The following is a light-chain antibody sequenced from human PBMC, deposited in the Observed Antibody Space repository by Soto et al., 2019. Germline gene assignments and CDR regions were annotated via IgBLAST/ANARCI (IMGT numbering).Light chain of an antibody. J-gene: IGKJ5*01. CDR2: STS. V-gene: IGKV3-20*01. CDR3: QQFDSSPPST. CDR1: QSVSSNY. Sequence: EIVLTQSPGTLSLSPGERATLSCRASQSVSSNYLAWYQQKPGQAPRLLIYSTSSRATGIPDRFSGSGSGTDFTLTISRLEPEDFAVYYCQQFDSSPPSTVGQGTRLEIK.